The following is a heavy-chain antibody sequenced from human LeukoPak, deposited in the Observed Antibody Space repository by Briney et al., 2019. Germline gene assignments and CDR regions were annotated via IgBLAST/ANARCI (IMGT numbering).Heavy chain of an antibody. Sequence: ASVKVSCKASGYTFTSYGISWVRQAPGQGLEWMGWISAYNGNTNYAQKLQGRVTMTTDTSTSTAYMELRSLRSDDMAVYYCARDPLYYYDSSGYSEPNFDYWGQGTLVTVSS. CDR3: ARDPLYYYDSSGYSEPNFDY. V-gene: IGHV1-18*03. D-gene: IGHD3-22*01. J-gene: IGHJ4*02. CDR1: GYTFTSYG. CDR2: ISAYNGNT.